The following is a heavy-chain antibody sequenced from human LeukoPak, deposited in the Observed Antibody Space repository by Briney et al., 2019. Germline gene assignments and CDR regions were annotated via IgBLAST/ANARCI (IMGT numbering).Heavy chain of an antibody. D-gene: IGHD4-17*01. CDR1: RFTFSSYS. J-gene: IGHJ4*02. V-gene: IGHV3-48*02. CDR3: ARDGYGDYLFDY. Sequence: GESLRLSCAASRFTFSSYSLNWVRQAPGKGLEWVSYISSGGSTIYYADSVKGRFTISRDNARNSLYLQMDSLRDEGTAVYYCARDGYGDYLFDYWGQGTLVTVSS. CDR2: ISSGGSTI.